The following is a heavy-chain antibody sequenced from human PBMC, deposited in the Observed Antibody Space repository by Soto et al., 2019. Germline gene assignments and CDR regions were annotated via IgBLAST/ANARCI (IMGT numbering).Heavy chain of an antibody. CDR1: GFSLSTGGVG. V-gene: IGHV2-5*02. Sequence: QITLMESGPTLVKPTQTLTLTCTFSGFSLSTGGVGVGWIRQPPGKALEWLALIYWDDDKRYSPSLRSRLTITKDTSKNQVVLTMTNMDPVDTATNYCTHSRCGGDCLQSYSSHYYYGMDVWGQGTTVTVSS. D-gene: IGHD2-21*02. J-gene: IGHJ6*02. CDR2: IYWDDDK. CDR3: THSRCGGDCLQSYSSHYYYGMDV.